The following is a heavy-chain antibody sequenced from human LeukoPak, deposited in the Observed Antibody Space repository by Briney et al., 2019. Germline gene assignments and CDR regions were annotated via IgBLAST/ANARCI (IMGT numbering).Heavy chain of an antibody. CDR1: GGSFSGYY. Sequence: PSETLSLTCAVYGGSFSGYYWSWIRQPPGKGLEWIGEINHSGSTNYNPSLRSRVTISVDTSKNQFSLKLSSVTAADTAVYYCARGPRYDSSGYTYYYYYMDVWGKGTTVTVSS. V-gene: IGHV4-34*01. J-gene: IGHJ6*03. CDR2: INHSGST. D-gene: IGHD3-22*01. CDR3: ARGPRYDSSGYTYYYYYMDV.